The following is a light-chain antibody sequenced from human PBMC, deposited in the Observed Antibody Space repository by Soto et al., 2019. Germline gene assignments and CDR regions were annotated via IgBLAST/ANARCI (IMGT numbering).Light chain of an antibody. Sequence: QSVLTQPPSVSGAPGQRVTISCTGSSSNIGAGHDVHWYQQLPGAAPKLLLYANTNRPSGVPDRFSGSKSGTSASLAITGLQAEDEADYYCQSYDSSLSGVLFGGGTKLTVL. CDR3: QSYDSSLSGVL. V-gene: IGLV1-40*01. CDR1: SSNIGAGHD. J-gene: IGLJ2*01. CDR2: ANT.